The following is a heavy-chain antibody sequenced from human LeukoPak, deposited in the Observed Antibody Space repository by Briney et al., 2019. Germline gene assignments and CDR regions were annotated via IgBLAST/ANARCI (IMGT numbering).Heavy chain of an antibody. J-gene: IGHJ4*02. V-gene: IGHV3-30*18. D-gene: IGHD4-17*01. CDR2: ISNDESVR. CDR1: GFIFSSSR. CDR3: AKGVDYGDSVYFDY. Sequence: GGSLRLSCAASGFIFSSSRMHWVRQAPGKGLEWVAVISNDESVRYYADSVKGRFAISRDNSKNTLYLQMNSLRTEDMAIYYCAKGVDYGDSVYFDYWGQGTLVTVSS.